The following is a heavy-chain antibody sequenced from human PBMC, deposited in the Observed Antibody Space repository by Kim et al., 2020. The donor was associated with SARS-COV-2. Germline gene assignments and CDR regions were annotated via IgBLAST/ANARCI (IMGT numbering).Heavy chain of an antibody. Sequence: GESLKISCKGSGYSFTSYWIGWVRQMPGKGLEWMGIIYPGDSDTRYSPSFQGQVTISADKSISTAYLQWSSLKASDTAMYYCARHPIDAYDSSGWGGFDYWGQGNLVTVSS. CDR3: ARHPIDAYDSSGWGGFDY. J-gene: IGHJ4*02. V-gene: IGHV5-51*01. D-gene: IGHD3-22*01. CDR2: IYPGDSDT. CDR1: GYSFTSYW.